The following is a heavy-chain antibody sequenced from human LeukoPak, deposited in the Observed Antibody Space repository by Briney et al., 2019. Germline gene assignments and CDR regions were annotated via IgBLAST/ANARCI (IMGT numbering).Heavy chain of an antibody. J-gene: IGHJ3*02. V-gene: IGHV3-64*01. D-gene: IGHD6-6*01. Sequence: GRSLRLSCAASGFTFSSYAMHWVRQAPGKGLEYVSAISSNGGSTYYANSVKGRFTISRDNSKNTLYLQMGSLRAEDMAVYYCARDGIAATRRAFDIWGQGTMVTVSS. CDR3: ARDGIAATRRAFDI. CDR1: GFTFSSYA. CDR2: ISSNGGST.